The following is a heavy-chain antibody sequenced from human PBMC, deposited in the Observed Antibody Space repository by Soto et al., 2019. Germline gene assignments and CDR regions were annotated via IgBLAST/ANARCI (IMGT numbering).Heavy chain of an antibody. D-gene: IGHD3-3*01. CDR3: GRPYNRMFRYCYDCVNYYYYGMYV. CDR1: GYSFTSYW. J-gene: IGHJ6*02. CDR2: IYPGDSDT. V-gene: IGHV5-51*01. Sequence: GESLKISCKGSGYSFTSYWIGWVRQMPGKGLEWMGIIYPGDSDTRYSPSFQGQVTISADKSISTAYLQWSSLKASDTAMYYCGRPYNRMFRYCYDCVNYYYYGMYVWGQ.